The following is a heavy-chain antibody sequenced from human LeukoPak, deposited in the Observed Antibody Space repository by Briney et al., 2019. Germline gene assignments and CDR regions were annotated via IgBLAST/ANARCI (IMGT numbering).Heavy chain of an antibody. Sequence: PSETLSLTCTVSGGSISSYYWSWLRQPPGKGLEWIGYIYYSGSTNYNPSLKSRVTISVDTSKNQFSLKLSSVTAADTAVYYCARSGGYDRPFDYWGQGTLVTVSS. CDR3: ARSGGYDRPFDY. D-gene: IGHD5-12*01. V-gene: IGHV4-59*01. CDR1: GGSISSYY. CDR2: IYYSGST. J-gene: IGHJ4*02.